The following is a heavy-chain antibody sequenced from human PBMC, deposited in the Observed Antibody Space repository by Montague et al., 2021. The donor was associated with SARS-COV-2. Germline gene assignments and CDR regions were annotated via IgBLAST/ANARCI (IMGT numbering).Heavy chain of an antibody. D-gene: IGHD2-2*03. CDR3: ARKMDSSFDV. V-gene: IGHV6-1*01. Sequence: VSPGASLSSDSLSWHWISQSPSRGLEWLASTYYRSKWDNDSAPSVSGRATVKPDTSRNQFSLHLDSVTPEDTALYFCARKMDSSFDVWGKGTMVIVSS. CDR1: GASLSSDSLS. CDR2: TYYRSKWDN. J-gene: IGHJ3*01.